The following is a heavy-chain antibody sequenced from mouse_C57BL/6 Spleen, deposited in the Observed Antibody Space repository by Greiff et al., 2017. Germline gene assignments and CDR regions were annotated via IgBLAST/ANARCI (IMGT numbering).Heavy chain of an antibody. Sequence: QVQLKESGAELVRPGTSVKVSCKASGYAFTNYLIEWVKQRPGQGLEWIGVINPGSGGTNYNEKFKGKATLTADKSSSTAYRQLSSLTSEDSAVYYCARQAQAMDVWGQGTTLTVSS. J-gene: IGHJ2*01. D-gene: IGHD3-2*02. CDR1: GYAFTNYL. CDR3: ARQAQAMDV. V-gene: IGHV1-54*01. CDR2: INPGSGGT.